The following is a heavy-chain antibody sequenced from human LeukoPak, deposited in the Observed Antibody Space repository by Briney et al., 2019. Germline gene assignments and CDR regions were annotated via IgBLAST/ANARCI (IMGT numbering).Heavy chain of an antibody. CDR2: ISSSSTTI. CDR1: GFTFSSYG. CDR3: VKDSPPRYSGSPPAY. V-gene: IGHV3-48*01. D-gene: IGHD1-26*01. J-gene: IGHJ4*02. Sequence: GGSLRLSCVASGFTFSSYGMNWVRQAPGKGLEWVSYISSSSTTIYYADSVKGRFTISRDNAKNSLILQMNSLRADDTAVYYCVKDSPPRYSGSPPAYWGQGTLVTVSS.